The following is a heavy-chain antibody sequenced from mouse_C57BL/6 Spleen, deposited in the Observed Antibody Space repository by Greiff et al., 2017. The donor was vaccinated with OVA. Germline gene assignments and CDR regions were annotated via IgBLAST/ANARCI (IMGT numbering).Heavy chain of an antibody. J-gene: IGHJ2*01. CDR1: GYTFTSSW. V-gene: IGHV1-53*01. CDR3: ARSEGFITTVVDY. D-gene: IGHD1-1*01. Sequence: QVQLQQPGTELVKPGASVKLSCKASGYTFTSSWMHWVKQRPGQGLEWIGNINPSNGGTNYNEKFKSKATLTVDKSSSTAYMRLSSLTSEDSAVYYCARSEGFITTVVDYWGKGTTLTVSS. CDR2: INPSNGGT.